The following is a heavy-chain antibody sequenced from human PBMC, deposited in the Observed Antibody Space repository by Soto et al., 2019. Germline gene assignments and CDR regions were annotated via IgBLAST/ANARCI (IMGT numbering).Heavy chain of an antibody. CDR3: ARASTTVTTLDY. CDR2: IYHSGST. J-gene: IGHJ4*02. D-gene: IGHD4-17*01. CDR1: GGSISSGGYS. V-gene: IGHV4-30-2*01. Sequence: QLQLQESGSGLVKPSQTLSLTCAVSGGSISSGGYSWSWIRQPPGKGLEWIGYIYHSGSTYYNPSLKSRVTIAVGRSKNQFSLKLSSVTAADTAMYYCARASTTVTTLDYWGQGTLVTVSS.